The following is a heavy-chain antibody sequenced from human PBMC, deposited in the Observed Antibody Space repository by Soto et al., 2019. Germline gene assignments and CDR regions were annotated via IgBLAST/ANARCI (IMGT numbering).Heavy chain of an antibody. V-gene: IGHV4-59*01. J-gene: IGHJ6*04. CDR1: GGSISGYY. Sequence: ASETLSAPCSVFGGSISGYYCSWIRKPTGKGLEWIGYIYYSGSTNYNPSLKSRVTISVDTSENQFSLKLSSVTAADTAVYYCATGIAVAGTGKPDYYYYYGMDVWGKGTTVTVSS. D-gene: IGHD6-19*01. CDR3: ATGIAVAGTGKPDYYYYYGMDV. CDR2: IYYSGST.